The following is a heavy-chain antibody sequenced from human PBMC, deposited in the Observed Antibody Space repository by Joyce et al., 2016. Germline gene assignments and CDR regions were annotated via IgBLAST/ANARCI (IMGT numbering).Heavy chain of an antibody. V-gene: IGHV3-74*03. CDR2: INREGVST. CDR3: ARLRRWSGPSDC. J-gene: IGHJ4*02. Sequence: EVQLVESGGGLVQPGGSLRLSCAASGVTFSSYWIYWVRKAPGKGLVWVSRINREGVSTTYADSVKGRITISRDNAKHTLYLQMNSLRAEDTAVYYCARLRRWSGPSDCWGQGTLVTVSS. CDR1: GVTFSSYW. D-gene: IGHD4-23*01.